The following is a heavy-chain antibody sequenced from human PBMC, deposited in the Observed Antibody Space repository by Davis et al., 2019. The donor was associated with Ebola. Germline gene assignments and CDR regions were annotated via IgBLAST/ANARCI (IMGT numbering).Heavy chain of an antibody. CDR1: GFTFSSYS. V-gene: IGHV3-7*01. Sequence: GGSLRPSCAASGFTFSSYSMNWARLAPGKGLEWVATIPHVGSEKYYVDSVKGRFTSSRDNAKNSVYLQMNSLRVEDTAVYYCARDWAGLDVWGRGTTVTVSS. D-gene: IGHD3-16*01. CDR2: IPHVGSEK. CDR3: ARDWAGLDV. J-gene: IGHJ6*04.